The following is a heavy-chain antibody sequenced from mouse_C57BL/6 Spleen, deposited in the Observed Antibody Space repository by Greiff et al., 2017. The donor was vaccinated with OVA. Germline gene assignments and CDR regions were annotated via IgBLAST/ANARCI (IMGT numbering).Heavy chain of an antibody. Sequence: ESGPGLVKPSQSLSLTCSVTGYSITSGYYWNWIRQFPGNKLEWMGYISYDGSNNYNPSLKNRISITRDTSKNQFFLKLNSVTTEDTATYYCARVYYDYDGTPYYFDYWGQGTTLTVSS. D-gene: IGHD2-4*01. V-gene: IGHV3-6*01. CDR3: ARVYYDYDGTPYYFDY. J-gene: IGHJ2*01. CDR2: ISYDGSN. CDR1: GYSITSGYY.